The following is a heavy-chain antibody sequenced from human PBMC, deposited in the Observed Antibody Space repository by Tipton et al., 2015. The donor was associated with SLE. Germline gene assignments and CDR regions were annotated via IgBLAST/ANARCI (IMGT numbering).Heavy chain of an antibody. D-gene: IGHD6-19*01. V-gene: IGHV4-39*07. J-gene: IGHJ4*02. CDR1: FLSLLLLPYY. Sequence: LSLPFPFSFLSLLLLPYYWGWIRQPPGKGLEWIGSIYYSGSTYYNPSVKSRVTISVDTSKNQFSLKLRSVTAADTAVYYWERHEGAVAPGYFDFWGQGKMGTVAS. CDR2: IYYSGST. CDR3: ERHEGAVAPGYFDF.